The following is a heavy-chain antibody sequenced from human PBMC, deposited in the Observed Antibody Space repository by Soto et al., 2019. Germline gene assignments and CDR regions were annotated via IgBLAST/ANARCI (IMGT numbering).Heavy chain of an antibody. CDR1: GYTFSGFY. J-gene: IGHJ4*02. CDR2: IYPDSGGT. D-gene: IGHD2-8*01. CDR3: RVTGVSEVDY. Sequence: QVQLVQSGAEVKKPGASVKVSCRTSGYTFSGFYIHWVRQAPGQGLESMGWIYPDSGGTDYAQKFQGRVTRTRDTSISTAYMELSRLRSDDTAVYYCRVTGVSEVDYWGQGTLVTVSS. V-gene: IGHV1-2*02.